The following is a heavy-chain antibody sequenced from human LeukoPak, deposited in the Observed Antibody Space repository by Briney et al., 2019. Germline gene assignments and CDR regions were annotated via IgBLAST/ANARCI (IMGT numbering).Heavy chain of an antibody. CDR2: IFHSGST. CDR1: GGSIRSNNW. D-gene: IGHD1-26*01. CDR3: ARDFLASGSIDY. V-gene: IGHV4-4*02. J-gene: IGHJ4*02. Sequence: PSGTLSLTCAVSGGSIRSNNWWTWVRQPPGKGREWIGEIFHSGSTNYNSSLKSRVTISLDESENHFSLKLSSVTAADTAVYYCARDFLASGSIDYWGQGTLVTVSS.